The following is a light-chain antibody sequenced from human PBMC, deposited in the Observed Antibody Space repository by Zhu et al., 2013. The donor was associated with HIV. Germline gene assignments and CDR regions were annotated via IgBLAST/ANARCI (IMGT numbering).Light chain of an antibody. CDR3: QQANSLVPMYT. CDR1: QSVSSN. J-gene: IGKJ2*01. V-gene: IGKV3-15*01. CDR2: GAS. Sequence: EIVMTQSPATLSVSPGERATLSCRASQSVSSNLAWYQQKPGQAPRLLIYGASTRATGIPARFSGSGSGTEFTLTISTLQSEDFATYYCQQANSLVPMYTFGQGTNLEI.